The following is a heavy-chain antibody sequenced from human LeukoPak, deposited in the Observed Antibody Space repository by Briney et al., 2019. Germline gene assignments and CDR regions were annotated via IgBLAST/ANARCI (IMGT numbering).Heavy chain of an antibody. D-gene: IGHD5-18*01. CDR3: ARAKRYSYAPSGMDV. J-gene: IGHJ6*02. V-gene: IGHV4-59*01. CDR2: IYYSGST. CDR1: GGSISSYY. Sequence: PSEPLSLTCTVSGGSISSYYWSWIRQPPGKGLEWIGYIYYSGSTNYNPSLKSRVTISVDTSKNQFSLKLSSVTAADTAVYYCARAKRYSYAPSGMDVWGQGTTVTVSS.